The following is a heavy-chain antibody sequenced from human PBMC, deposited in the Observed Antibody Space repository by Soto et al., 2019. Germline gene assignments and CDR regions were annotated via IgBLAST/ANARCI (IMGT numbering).Heavy chain of an antibody. V-gene: IGHV3-23*01. J-gene: IGHJ3*02. CDR2: ISGSGGST. CDR3: AKGVMVPELVWFGELFHGGSHAFDI. Sequence: EVQLLESGGGLVQPGGSLRLSCAASGFTFSSYAMSWVRQAPGKGLEWVSAISGSGGSTYEADSVKGRFTISRDNSKNTLYRQMNSRRAADRAVYYCAKGVMVPELVWFGELFHGGSHAFDIWGQGTMVTVSS. CDR1: GFTFSSYA. D-gene: IGHD3-10*01.